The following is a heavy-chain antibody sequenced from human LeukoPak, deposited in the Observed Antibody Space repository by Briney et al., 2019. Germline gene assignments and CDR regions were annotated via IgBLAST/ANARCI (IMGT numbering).Heavy chain of an antibody. V-gene: IGHV1-8*01. J-gene: IGHJ5*02. CDR1: VYTFTSYD. Sequence: ASVKVSCKSSVYTFTSYDINWVRQATGQGLAWMGWMNPNSGNTGYAQKFQGRVTMTRNTSISTAYMELSSLRSEDTAVYYCAGPVVAGTGLGESWGQGTLVTVSS. CDR2: MNPNSGNT. CDR3: AGPVVAGTGLGES. D-gene: IGHD6-19*01.